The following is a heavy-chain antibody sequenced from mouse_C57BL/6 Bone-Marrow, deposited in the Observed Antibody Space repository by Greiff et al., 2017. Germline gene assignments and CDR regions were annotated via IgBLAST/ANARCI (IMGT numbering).Heavy chain of an antibody. D-gene: IGHD2-4*01. V-gene: IGHV1-18*01. CDR3: AREGVYYDYPFAY. CDR1: GYTFTDYN. J-gene: IGHJ3*01. Sequence: VQLQQSGPELVKPGASVKIPCKASGYTFTDYNMDWVKQSHGKSLEWIGDINPNNGGTIYNQKFKGKATLTVDKSSSTAYMELRSLTSEDTAVYYCAREGVYYDYPFAYWGQGTLVTVSA. CDR2: INPNNGGT.